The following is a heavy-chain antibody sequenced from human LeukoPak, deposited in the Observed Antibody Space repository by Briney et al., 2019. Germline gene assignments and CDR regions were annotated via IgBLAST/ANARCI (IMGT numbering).Heavy chain of an antibody. Sequence: PGGSLRLSCAGSGFSFRSHWMSWVRQAPGKGLEWVANIKQNGSEKYYVDSVKGRFTISRDNARNSLYLQMNNLRAEDTAVYYCARVVVARPSDYWGQGTLVTASS. CDR1: GFSFRSHW. D-gene: IGHD2-2*01. CDR2: IKQNGSEK. V-gene: IGHV3-7*04. CDR3: ARVVVARPSDY. J-gene: IGHJ4*02.